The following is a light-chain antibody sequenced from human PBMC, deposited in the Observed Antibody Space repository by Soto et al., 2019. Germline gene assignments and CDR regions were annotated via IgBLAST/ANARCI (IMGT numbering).Light chain of an antibody. Sequence: QSVLTQPASVSGSPGQSITISCTGTISDVGGYEYVSWYQQHPGKAPKLLIYEVTNRPSGVSARFSGSKSANTASLTISGLQPDDDADYYCTSFTSSSTLPYVFGTGTKLNVL. CDR1: ISDVGGYEY. V-gene: IGLV2-14*01. CDR2: EVT. CDR3: TSFTSSSTLPYV. J-gene: IGLJ1*01.